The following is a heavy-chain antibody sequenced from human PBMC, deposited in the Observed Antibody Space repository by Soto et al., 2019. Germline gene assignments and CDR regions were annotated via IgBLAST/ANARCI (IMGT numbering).Heavy chain of an antibody. CDR2: IYSGGST. Sequence: EVQLVESGGGLIQPGGSLRLSCAASGFTVSSNYMSWVRQAPGKGLEWVSVIYSGGSTYYADSVKGRFTISRDNSKNTLYLQMNSLRAEDTAVYYCAREQRGYSYGFDYWGQGTLVTVSS. CDR3: AREQRGYSYGFDY. J-gene: IGHJ4*02. D-gene: IGHD5-18*01. CDR1: GFTVSSNY. V-gene: IGHV3-53*01.